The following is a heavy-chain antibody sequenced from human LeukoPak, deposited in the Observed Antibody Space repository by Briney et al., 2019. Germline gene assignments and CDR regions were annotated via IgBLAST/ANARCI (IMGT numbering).Heavy chain of an antibody. D-gene: IGHD2-21*02. J-gene: IGHJ6*03. V-gene: IGHV1-69*06. CDR1: GGTFSSYA. Sequence: ASVKVSCKASGGTFSSYAISWVRQAPGQGLEWMGGIIPIFGTANYAQKFQGRVTITADKSTSTAYMELSSLRSEDTAVYYCASCSGDRFYYYYYMDVWGKGTTVTVSS. CDR3: ASCSGDRFYYYYYMDV. CDR2: IIPIFGTA.